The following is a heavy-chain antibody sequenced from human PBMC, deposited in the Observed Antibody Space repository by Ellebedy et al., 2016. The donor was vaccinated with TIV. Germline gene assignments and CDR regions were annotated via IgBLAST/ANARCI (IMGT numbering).Heavy chain of an antibody. CDR1: SGSITNYF. CDR3: ARESYDILTGQTYGLDV. Sequence: PSETLSLTCTVSSGSITNYFWNWVRQPPGKGLEWIGYVYHSGSTNYNPSLKSRVTILVDASKNQISLTLRSVTAADPAVYFCARESYDILTGQTYGLDVWGQGTTVTVSS. J-gene: IGHJ6*02. D-gene: IGHD3-9*01. V-gene: IGHV4-59*01. CDR2: VYHSGST.